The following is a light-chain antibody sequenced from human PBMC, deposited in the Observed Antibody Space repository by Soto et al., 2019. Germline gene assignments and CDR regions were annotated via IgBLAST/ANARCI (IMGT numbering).Light chain of an antibody. Sequence: QSVLTQPPSASGTPGQRVTISCSGSSSNIGSNTVNWYQQLPGTAPKLLMYSNNQRPSGVPDRLSGSKSGTSASLAISGLQSEDEADYYCATWDDSLNAVVFGGGTKVTVL. V-gene: IGLV1-44*01. CDR1: SSNIGSNT. CDR3: ATWDDSLNAVV. CDR2: SNN. J-gene: IGLJ2*01.